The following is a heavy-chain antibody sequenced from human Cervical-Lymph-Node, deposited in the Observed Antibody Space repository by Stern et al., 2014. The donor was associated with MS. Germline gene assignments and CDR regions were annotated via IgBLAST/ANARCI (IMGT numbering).Heavy chain of an antibody. D-gene: IGHD1-1*01. CDR1: GFSFTTHY. CDR2: INPYSGTT. V-gene: IGHV1-46*03. CDR3: TRVQRERRALDHFDP. Sequence: QVQLVQSGAEVKKPGASVNVSCEASGFSFTTHYMHWIRQAPGEGLEWVGMINPYSGTTSYALQFQGRVIITRDTSTSTIYMELTGLRSEDTALYFCTRVQRERRALDHFDPWGQGTLVTVSS. J-gene: IGHJ5*02.